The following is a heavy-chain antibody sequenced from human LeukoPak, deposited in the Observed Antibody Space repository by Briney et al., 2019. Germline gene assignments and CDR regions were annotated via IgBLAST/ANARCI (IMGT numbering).Heavy chain of an antibody. CDR3: ARTTEGGYSYGYFYYYMDV. J-gene: IGHJ6*03. D-gene: IGHD5-18*01. CDR1: GGSISSSSYY. CDR2: IYYSGST. V-gene: IGHV4-39*07. Sequence: SETLSLTCTVSGGSISSSSYYWGWIRQPPGKGLEWIGSIYYSGSTNYKSSLKSRVTISVDTSKNQFSLKLSSVTAADTAVYYCARTTEGGYSYGYFYYYMDVWGKGTTVTISS.